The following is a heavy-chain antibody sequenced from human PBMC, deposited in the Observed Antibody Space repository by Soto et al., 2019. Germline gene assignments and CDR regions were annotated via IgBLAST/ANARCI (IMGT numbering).Heavy chain of an antibody. CDR1: GGTFSSYA. Sequence: SVKVSCKASGGTFSSYAISWVRQAPGQGLEWMGGIIPIFGTANYAQKFQGRVTITADESTSTAYMELSSLRSEDTAVYYCASTIFGVVITNDYWGQGTLVTVSS. CDR3: ASTIFGVVITNDY. J-gene: IGHJ4*02. V-gene: IGHV1-69*13. D-gene: IGHD3-3*01. CDR2: IIPIFGTA.